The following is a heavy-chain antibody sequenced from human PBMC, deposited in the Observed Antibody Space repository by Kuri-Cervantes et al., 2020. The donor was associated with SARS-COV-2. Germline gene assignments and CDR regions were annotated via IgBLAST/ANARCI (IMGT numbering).Heavy chain of an antibody. Sequence: LSLPCAASGFTFSSYAMSWVRQAPGKGLEWVSAISGSGGSTSYADSVKGRFTISRDNAKNTLYLQMNSLRAEDTAVYYCARGGYSTRPPSYYYYMDGWGKGTTVTVSS. CDR3: ARGGYSTRPPSYYYYMDG. CDR2: ISGSGGST. V-gene: IGHV3-23*01. J-gene: IGHJ6*03. D-gene: IGHD5-18*01. CDR1: GFTFSSYA.